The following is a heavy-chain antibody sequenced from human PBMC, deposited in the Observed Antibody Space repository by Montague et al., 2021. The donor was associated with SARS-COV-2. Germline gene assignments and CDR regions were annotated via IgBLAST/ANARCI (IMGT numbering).Heavy chain of an antibody. Sequence: SETLSLTCTVSGYSISSGYYWGWIRQPPGKGLEWIGSIYHSGSTYYNPSLKSRVTISVDTSKNQFSLKLSSVTAADTAVYYCARDVRYYDFWSGRAQTSPDYWSQGTLVTVSS. D-gene: IGHD3-3*01. CDR2: IYHSGST. V-gene: IGHV4-38-2*02. CDR3: ARDVRYYDFWSGRAQTSPDY. CDR1: GYSISSGYY. J-gene: IGHJ4*02.